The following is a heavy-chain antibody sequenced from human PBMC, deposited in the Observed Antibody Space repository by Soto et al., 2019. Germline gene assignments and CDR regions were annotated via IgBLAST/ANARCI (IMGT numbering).Heavy chain of an antibody. V-gene: IGHV3-7*01. D-gene: IGHD2-8*01. Sequence: GGSLRLSCAASGFTFSVYWMSWVRQAPGKGLEWVANIKQDGRETYYVDSVRGRFTISRDNTKNSLYLQMNSLRAEDTAVYYCASCSGVVKFDYWGQGTLVTVS. CDR1: GFTFSVYW. CDR3: ASCSGVVKFDY. J-gene: IGHJ4*02. CDR2: IKQDGRET.